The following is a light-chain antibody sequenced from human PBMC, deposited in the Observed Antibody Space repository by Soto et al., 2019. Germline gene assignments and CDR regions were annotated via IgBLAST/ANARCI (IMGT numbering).Light chain of an antibody. CDR3: QQYNYYWT. J-gene: IGKJ1*01. CDR2: KAS. V-gene: IGKV1-5*03. CDR1: QNINSW. Sequence: DMQMTQSPSTLSAFVGDRVTITCRASQNINSWLAWYQQKPGKAPKLLIYKASSLESGVPSRFSGSGSGTEFTLTISSLQPDDFATYYCQQYNYYWTFGQGTKVEIK.